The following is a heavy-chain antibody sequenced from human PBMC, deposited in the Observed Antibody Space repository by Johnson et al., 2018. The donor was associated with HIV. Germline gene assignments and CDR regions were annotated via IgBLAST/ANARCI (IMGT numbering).Heavy chain of an antibody. CDR3: ARVRPNPTVTTRGAAFDI. V-gene: IGHV3-30*02. D-gene: IGHD4-17*01. Sequence: QVQLVESGGGVVQPGGSLTLSCAASGFTFSSYAMHWVRQAPGKGLEWVAFIRYDGSNKYYADSVKGRFTISRDNSKNTLYLQMNSLRAEDTAVYYCARVRPNPTVTTRGAAFDIWGQGTMVTVSS. J-gene: IGHJ3*02. CDR1: GFTFSSYA. CDR2: IRYDGSNK.